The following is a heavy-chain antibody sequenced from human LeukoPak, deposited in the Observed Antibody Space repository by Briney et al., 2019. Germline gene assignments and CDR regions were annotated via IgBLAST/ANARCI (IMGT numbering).Heavy chain of an antibody. J-gene: IGHJ4*02. V-gene: IGHV3-74*01. Sequence: QPGGSLRLSCAASGFTFSSYWMHWVRQAPGKGLVWVSRVNNDGSSTNYADSVRGRFTISRDNAKNTVYLQMNSLRAEDTAVYYCAKDRHPLSLSGSESGSPFTWGLGTLVTVSS. CDR1: GFTFSSYW. CDR3: AKDRHPLSLSGSESGSPFT. D-gene: IGHD1-26*01. CDR2: VNNDGSST.